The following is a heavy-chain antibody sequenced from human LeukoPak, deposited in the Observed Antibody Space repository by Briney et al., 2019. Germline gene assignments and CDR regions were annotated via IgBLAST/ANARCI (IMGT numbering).Heavy chain of an antibody. CDR3: ARGYSGYYIYY. CDR2: IYPDDSVT. CDR1: GYSFTSYW. Sequence: GESLKISCKGSGYSFTSYWIGWVRHMPGKGLEWMGIIYPDDSVTGYSPSFQGQVTISADKSISTAYLQWRSLKASDTAMYYCARGYSGYYIYYWGQGTLVTVSS. J-gene: IGHJ4*02. V-gene: IGHV5-51*01. D-gene: IGHD3-22*01.